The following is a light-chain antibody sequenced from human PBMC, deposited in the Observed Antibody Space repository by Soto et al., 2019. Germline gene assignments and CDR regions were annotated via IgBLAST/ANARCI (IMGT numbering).Light chain of an antibody. CDR2: EVS. CDR1: SSDVGAYDY. CDR3: TSYTSSNTYV. Sequence: QSVLTQPASVSGSPGQSITISCTGTSSDVGAYDYVSWYQQHPGKAPKLMIFEVSDRPSGVSNRFSGSKSGNTASLTISGLQAEDEADYYCTSYTSSNTYVFGTGTKVTVL. V-gene: IGLV2-14*01. J-gene: IGLJ1*01.